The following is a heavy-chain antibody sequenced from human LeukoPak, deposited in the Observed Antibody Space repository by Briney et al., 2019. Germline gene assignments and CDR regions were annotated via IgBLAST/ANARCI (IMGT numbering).Heavy chain of an antibody. Sequence: PGGSLRLSCEASGFTFTKCAMSWIRQAPGKGLEWVAIITATGDTAYYADSVKGRFTISRDNSRNTVYMQMDSLRAEDTAIYYCAGDRNSDWYSPLDYWGQGSQVTVSP. CDR1: GFTFTKCA. CDR2: ITATGDTA. J-gene: IGHJ4*02. D-gene: IGHD6-19*01. V-gene: IGHV3-23*01. CDR3: AGDRNSDWYSPLDY.